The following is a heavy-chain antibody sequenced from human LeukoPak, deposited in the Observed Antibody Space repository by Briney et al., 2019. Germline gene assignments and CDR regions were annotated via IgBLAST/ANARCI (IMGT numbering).Heavy chain of an antibody. D-gene: IGHD5-12*01. Sequence: GGSLRLSCTASGFTFSSYAMSWVRQAPGKGLEWVSIVSGSGGSTYYADSVKGRFTISRDNSKNTLYLQMNSLRAEDTAVYYCAKGNRDIVATIAFDYWGQGTLVTVSS. CDR1: GFTFSSYA. J-gene: IGHJ4*02. CDR2: VSGSGGST. V-gene: IGHV3-23*01. CDR3: AKGNRDIVATIAFDY.